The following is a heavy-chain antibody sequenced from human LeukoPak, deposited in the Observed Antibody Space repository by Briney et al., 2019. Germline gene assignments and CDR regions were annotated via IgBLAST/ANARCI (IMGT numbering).Heavy chain of an antibody. V-gene: IGHV3-23*01. J-gene: IGHJ4*02. Sequence: GGSLRLSCAASGFTFSSYAMSWVRQAPGKGLEWVSAISGSGGSTYYADSVKGRFTISRDNSENTLYLQMNSLRAEDTAVYYCAKIIERGIAAAGNFDYWGQGTLVTVSS. CDR1: GFTFSSYA. D-gene: IGHD6-13*01. CDR2: ISGSGGST. CDR3: AKIIERGIAAAGNFDY.